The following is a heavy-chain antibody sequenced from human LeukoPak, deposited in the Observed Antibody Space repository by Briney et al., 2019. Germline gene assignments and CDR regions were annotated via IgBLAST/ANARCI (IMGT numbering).Heavy chain of an antibody. Sequence: SETLSLTCTVSGCSISSSTYYWGWIRRPPGKGLEWIGSIYYSGSTYYNPSLKSRVTVSVDTSKNQFSLRLSSVTAADTAVYYCVRGSTLRHYQYWGQGTLVTVSS. D-gene: IGHD3-16*01. J-gene: IGHJ4*02. CDR2: IYYSGST. CDR3: VRGSTLRHYQY. V-gene: IGHV4-39*01. CDR1: GCSISSSTYY.